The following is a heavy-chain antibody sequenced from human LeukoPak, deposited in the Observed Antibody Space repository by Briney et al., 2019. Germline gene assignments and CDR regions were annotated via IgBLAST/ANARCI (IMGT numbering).Heavy chain of an antibody. CDR3: ARDRLDSSSN. J-gene: IGHJ4*02. CDR2: IYSGGST. D-gene: IGHD6-13*01. Sequence: GGSLRLSCAASGFTVSSNYMSWVRQAPGKGLEWVSVIYSGGSTYYADSVKGRFTISRDNSKNTLYLQMNSLRAEDTAVYYCARDRLDSSSNWGQGTLITVSS. V-gene: IGHV3-53*01. CDR1: GFTVSSNY.